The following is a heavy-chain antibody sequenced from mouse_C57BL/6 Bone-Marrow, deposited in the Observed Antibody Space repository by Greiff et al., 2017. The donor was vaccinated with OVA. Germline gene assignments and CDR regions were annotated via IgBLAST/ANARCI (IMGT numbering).Heavy chain of an antibody. CDR2: IYPGDGDT. Sequence: QVQLQQSGPELVKPGASVKISCKASGYAFSSSWMNWVKQRPGKGLEWIGRIYPGDGDTNYNGKFKGKATLTADKSSSTAYMQLSSLTSEDSAVYFCARREGLSYFDYWGQGTTLTVSS. CDR1: GYAFSSSW. CDR3: ARREGLSYFDY. V-gene: IGHV1-82*01. J-gene: IGHJ2*01. D-gene: IGHD1-1*02.